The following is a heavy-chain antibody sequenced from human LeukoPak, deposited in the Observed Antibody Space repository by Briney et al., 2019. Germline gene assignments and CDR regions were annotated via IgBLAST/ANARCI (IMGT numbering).Heavy chain of an antibody. CDR3: ATSAPDFLPVSPLLDY. Sequence: GASVTVPCKSCGYTFTRYYLHWVPQAPAQGLEGMGWINPHSGDTEYAQKFQGRVTMTRDTFISTAYLELSRLKSDDTPVYYCATSAPDFLPVSPLLDYWGQGTMVTVPS. CDR1: GYTFTRYY. V-gene: IGHV1-2*02. J-gene: IGHJ4*02. D-gene: IGHD2/OR15-2a*01. CDR2: INPHSGDT.